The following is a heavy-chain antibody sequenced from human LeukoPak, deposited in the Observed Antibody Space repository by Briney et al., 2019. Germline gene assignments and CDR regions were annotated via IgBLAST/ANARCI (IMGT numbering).Heavy chain of an antibody. CDR2: INPSGGST. J-gene: IGHJ4*02. CDR3: AILWFGELLQTSNDY. D-gene: IGHD3-10*01. V-gene: IGHV1-46*01. CDR1: GYTFTSYY. Sequence: GASVKVSCKASGYTFTSYYMHWVRQAPGQGLEWMGIINPSGGSTSYAQKFQGRVTMTRDTSTSTVYMELSSLRSGDTAVYYCAILWFGELLQTSNDYWGQGTLVTVSS.